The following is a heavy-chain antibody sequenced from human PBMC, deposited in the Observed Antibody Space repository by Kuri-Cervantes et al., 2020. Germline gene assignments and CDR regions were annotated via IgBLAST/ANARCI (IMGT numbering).Heavy chain of an antibody. V-gene: IGHV1-2*04. CDR1: RYTFTKYF. D-gene: IGHD4-17*01. Sequence: ASVKVSCKASRYTFTKYFTQWVRQAPGQGLEWVRWINPNSGCTNYAQKFQGWVTMTRDTSTSTAYMELRSLRSDDTAVYYCARGGRGDYEETPNWFDPWGQGTLVTVSS. J-gene: IGHJ5*02. CDR2: INPNSGCT. CDR3: ARGGRGDYEETPNWFDP.